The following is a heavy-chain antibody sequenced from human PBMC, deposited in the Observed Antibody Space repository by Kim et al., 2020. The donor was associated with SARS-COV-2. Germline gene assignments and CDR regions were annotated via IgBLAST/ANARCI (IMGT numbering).Heavy chain of an antibody. CDR3: ARDTSYYDILTGYSYYYYGMDV. D-gene: IGHD3-9*01. V-gene: IGHV4-39*07. CDR2: IYYSGST. Sequence: SETLSLTCTVSGGSISSSSYYWGWIRQPPGKGLEWIGSIYYSGSTYYNPSLKSRVTISVDTSKNQFSLKLSSVTAADTAVYYCARDTSYYDILTGYSYYYYGMDVWGQGTTVTVSS. CDR1: GGSISSSSYY. J-gene: IGHJ6*02.